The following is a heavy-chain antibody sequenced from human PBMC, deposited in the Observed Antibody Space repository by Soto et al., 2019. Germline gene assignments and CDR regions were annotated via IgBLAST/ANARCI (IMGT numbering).Heavy chain of an antibody. Sequence: EVQMLESGGRMVQPRGSLRLSCAASGFTFSSYDMNWVRQAPGKGLEWVSRIGDSSGSIYYADSAKGLFTISRDNSKNTLFLQMTSVRAEDTAVYYCAKGGYCTGVNCYRDCYNWFAPWCQGTMVTVST. CDR1: GFTFSSYD. D-gene: IGHD2-8*02. J-gene: IGHJ5*02. CDR2: IGDSSGSI. V-gene: IGHV3-23*01. CDR3: AKGGYCTGVNCYRDCYNWFAP.